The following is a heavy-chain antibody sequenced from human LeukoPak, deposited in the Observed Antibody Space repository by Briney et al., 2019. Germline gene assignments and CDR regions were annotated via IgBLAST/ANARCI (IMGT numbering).Heavy chain of an antibody. CDR3: ARDDYVAFDI. CDR1: GFTFSSYA. D-gene: IGHD4-17*01. Sequence: GGSLRLSCAASGFTFSSYAMHWVRQAPGKGLEWVAVISYDGSNKYYADSVKGRFTISRDNSKNTLYLQMNSLRAEDTAVYYCARDDYVAFDIWGQGTMVTVSS. J-gene: IGHJ3*02. CDR2: ISYDGSNK. V-gene: IGHV3-30*04.